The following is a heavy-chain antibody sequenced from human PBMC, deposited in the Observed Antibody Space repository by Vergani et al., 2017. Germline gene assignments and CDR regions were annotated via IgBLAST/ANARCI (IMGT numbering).Heavy chain of an antibody. CDR2: IIPILGIA. D-gene: IGHD2-2*01. J-gene: IGHJ3*02. V-gene: IGHV1-69*08. Sequence: QVQLVQSGAEVKKPGSSVKVSCKASGGTFSSYTISWVRQAPGQWLEWMGRIIPILGIANYAQKFQGRVTITADKSTSTAYMELSSLRSEDTAVYYCARDQPAEWGVPAAHDAFDIWGQGTMVTVSS. CDR3: ARDQPAEWGVPAAHDAFDI. CDR1: GGTFSSYT.